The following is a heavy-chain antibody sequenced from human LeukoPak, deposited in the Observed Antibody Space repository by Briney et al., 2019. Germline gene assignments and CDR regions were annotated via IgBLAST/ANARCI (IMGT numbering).Heavy chain of an antibody. V-gene: IGHV1-69*06. Sequence: SVKVSCKASGGTFSSYAISWVRQAPGQGLEWMGGIIPIFGTANYAQKFQGRVTITADKSTSTAYMELSSLRSEGTAVYYCARGGDSDAFDIWGQGTMVTVSS. D-gene: IGHD2-21*02. J-gene: IGHJ3*02. CDR3: ARGGDSDAFDI. CDR1: GGTFSSYA. CDR2: IIPIFGTA.